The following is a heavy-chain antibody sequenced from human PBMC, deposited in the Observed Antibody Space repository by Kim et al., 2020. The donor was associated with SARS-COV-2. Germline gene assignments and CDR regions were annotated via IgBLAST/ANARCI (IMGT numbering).Heavy chain of an antibody. CDR1: GYTFTSYY. CDR3: ARARGRDGYNYSYYYGMDV. V-gene: IGHV1-46*01. D-gene: IGHD5-12*01. CDR2: INPSGGST. J-gene: IGHJ6*02. Sequence: ASVKVSCKASGYTFTSYYMHWVRQAPGQGLEWMGIINPSGGSTSYAQKFQGRVTMTRDTSTSTVYMELSSLRSEDTAVYYCARARGRDGYNYSYYYGMDVWGQWTTVTVSS.